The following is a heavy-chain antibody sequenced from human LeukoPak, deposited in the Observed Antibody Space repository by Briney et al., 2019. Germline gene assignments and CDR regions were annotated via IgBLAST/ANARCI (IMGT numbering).Heavy chain of an antibody. V-gene: IGHV4-61*08. CDR3: ARTFWGRYIDY. D-gene: IGHD3-16*01. Sequence: TSQTLSLTCAVSGGSISRGGYSWSWIRQPPGKGLEWIGYIHYSGSTNYNPSLKSRVSISTDTSKNQFSLNLSSVTAADTALYYCARTFWGRYIDYWGQGTLVTVSS. CDR2: IHYSGST. J-gene: IGHJ4*02. CDR1: GGSISRGGYS.